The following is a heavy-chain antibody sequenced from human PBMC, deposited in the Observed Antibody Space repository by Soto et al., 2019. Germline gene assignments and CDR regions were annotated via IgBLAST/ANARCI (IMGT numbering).Heavy chain of an antibody. CDR2: IYYSGST. CDR1: GGSISSSSYY. Sequence: SETLSLTCTVSGGSISSSSYYWGWIRQPPGKGLEWIGSIYYSGSTYYNPSLKSRVTISVDTSKNQFSLKLSSVTAADTAVYYCARLMNLGPHYYYYYYGMDVWGQGTTVTVSS. D-gene: IGHD1-7*01. J-gene: IGHJ6*02. CDR3: ARLMNLGPHYYYYYYGMDV. V-gene: IGHV4-39*01.